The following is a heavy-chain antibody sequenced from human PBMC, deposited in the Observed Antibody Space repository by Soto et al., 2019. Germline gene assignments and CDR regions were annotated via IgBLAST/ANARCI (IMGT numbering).Heavy chain of an antibody. D-gene: IGHD6-19*01. CDR2: INAGNGNT. Sequence: GASVKVSCKASGYTFTSNGISWVRQAPGQRLEWMGWINAGNGNTKYSQKFQGRVTITRDTSASTAYMELSSLRSEDTAVYYCARDSSVDPGIAVAGTPHYWGQGTLVTVSS. J-gene: IGHJ4*02. CDR1: GYTFTSNG. CDR3: ARDSSVDPGIAVAGTPHY. V-gene: IGHV1-3*01.